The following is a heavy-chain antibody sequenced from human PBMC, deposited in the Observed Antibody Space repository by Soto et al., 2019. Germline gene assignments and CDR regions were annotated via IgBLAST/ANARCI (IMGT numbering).Heavy chain of an antibody. CDR2: VFHTGTT. Sequence: QVQLQESGPGLVKPSGTLSLTCAVSGDSVSSPYYWCWVRQPPGKGLAWIGEVFHTGTTSYNPYLRIRVPISMDTSINQCSQDLSSVTAADTAVYYCARSAGWYAVHSWGPGTLVIVSS. D-gene: IGHD6-19*01. V-gene: IGHV4-4*02. CDR3: ARSAGWYAVHS. J-gene: IGHJ4*02. CDR1: GDSVSSPYY.